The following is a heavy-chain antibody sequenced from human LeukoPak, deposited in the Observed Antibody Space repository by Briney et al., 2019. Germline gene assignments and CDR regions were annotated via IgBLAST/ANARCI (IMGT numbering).Heavy chain of an antibody. CDR1: GFSISSGDYY. CDR2: IYYSGST. V-gene: IGHV4-30-4*02. Sequence: SETLSLTCTVSGFSISSGDYYWSWIRQPPGKGLEWIGYIYYSGSTYYNPSLKSRVTISVDTSKNQFSLKLSSVTAAGTAVYYCARVGALYDIILPGAFDIWGQGTMVTVSS. CDR3: ARVGALYDIILPGAFDI. J-gene: IGHJ3*02. D-gene: IGHD3-9*01.